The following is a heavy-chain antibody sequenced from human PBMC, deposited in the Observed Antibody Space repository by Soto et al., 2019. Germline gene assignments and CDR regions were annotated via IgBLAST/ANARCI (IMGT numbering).Heavy chain of an antibody. CDR2: ISAYNGNT. V-gene: IGHV1-18*01. J-gene: IGHJ5*02. CDR3: ARARGDVLRFLEWLPTSGFDP. D-gene: IGHD3-3*01. CDR1: GYTLTSYG. Sequence: ASVKVSCKASGYTLTSYGISWVRQAPGQGLEWMGWISAYNGNTNYAQKLQGRVTMTTDTSTSTAYMELRSLRSDDTAVYYCARARGDVLRFLEWLPTSGFDPWGQGTLVTVSS.